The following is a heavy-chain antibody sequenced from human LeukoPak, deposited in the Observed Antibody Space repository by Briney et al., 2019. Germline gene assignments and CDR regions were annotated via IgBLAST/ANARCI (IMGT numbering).Heavy chain of an antibody. CDR2: ISYDGYDK. CDR1: GFTFNDYA. D-gene: IGHD3-22*01. V-gene: IGHV3-30-3*01. Sequence: GRSLRLSCAASGFTFNDYAMYWVRQAPGKGLEWVTLISYDGYDKSYADSVRGRFTISRDNSKSALFLEMNSLRGEDTAVYYCAREPYDISGYGMDVWGQGTMVTVSS. CDR3: AREPYDISGYGMDV. J-gene: IGHJ6*02.